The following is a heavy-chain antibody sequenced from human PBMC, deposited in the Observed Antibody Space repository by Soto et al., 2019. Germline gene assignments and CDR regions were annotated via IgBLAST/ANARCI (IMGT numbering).Heavy chain of an antibody. Sequence: EVQLVESGGGLVQPGGSLRRSCAASGFTFSSYGMNWVRQAPGKGLEWVSYISSSSTTIYYADSVKGRFTIFRDNAKNPLYLQLNSLRDEDTAVYYCARSPYYYDSSNYYGYWGQGTLVTVSS. CDR3: ARSPYYYDSSNYYGY. V-gene: IGHV3-48*02. CDR2: ISSSSTTI. J-gene: IGHJ4*02. CDR1: GFTFSSYG. D-gene: IGHD3-22*01.